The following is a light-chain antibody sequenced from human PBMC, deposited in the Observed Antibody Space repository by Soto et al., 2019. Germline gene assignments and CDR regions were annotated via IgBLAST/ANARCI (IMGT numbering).Light chain of an antibody. Sequence: DIPMTQSPSTLSASVGDRVTITSRASQSISIWLAWYQQKPGKAPKILIYKGSSLESGVPSRFSGSGSGTEFTLTISSLQPDDFATYYCQQYSTYTPRTFGQGTKVEIK. CDR1: QSISIW. CDR2: KGS. CDR3: QQYSTYTPRT. J-gene: IGKJ1*01. V-gene: IGKV1-5*03.